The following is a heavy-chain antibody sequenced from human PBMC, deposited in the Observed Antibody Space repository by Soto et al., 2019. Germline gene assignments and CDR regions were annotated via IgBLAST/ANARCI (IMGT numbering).Heavy chain of an antibody. CDR3: GKGDSSGWYGYFDY. Sequence: EVQLEESGGGLVQPGRSLRLSCAASGFTFDDYAMHWVRQAPGKGLEWVTGISWNSGSIGYADSVKGRFTISRDNAKNSLYLQMNSLRAEDTALYYCGKGDSSGWYGYFDYWGQGTLVTVSS. J-gene: IGHJ4*02. CDR1: GFTFDDYA. CDR2: ISWNSGSI. D-gene: IGHD6-19*01. V-gene: IGHV3-9*01.